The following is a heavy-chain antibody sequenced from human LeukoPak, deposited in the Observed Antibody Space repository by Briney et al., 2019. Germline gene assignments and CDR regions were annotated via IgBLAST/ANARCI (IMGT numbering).Heavy chain of an antibody. CDR1: GFSFTAYT. J-gene: IGHJ4*01. CDR3: ARAVSSSWYAAY. D-gene: IGHD6-13*01. V-gene: IGHV3-30*04. CDR2: ASGDGIHK. Sequence: GGSLRLSCATSGFSFTAYTIHWVRQAPGEGPEWVALASGDGIHKQYAASVQGRFTISRDNSESTVYLEMNSLKDGDTGIYYCARAVSSSWYAAYWGHGTRVTV.